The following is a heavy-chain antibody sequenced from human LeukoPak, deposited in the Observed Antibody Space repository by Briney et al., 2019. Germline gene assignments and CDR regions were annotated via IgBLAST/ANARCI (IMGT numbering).Heavy chain of an antibody. Sequence: ASVKVSCKASGYTFTSYAMHWVRQAPGQRLEWMGWISAGNGNTKYSQKFQGRVTITRDTSASTAYMELSSLRSEDTAVYYCARGDFDWLYMYDYWGQGTLVTVSS. CDR1: GYTFTSYA. V-gene: IGHV1-3*01. CDR2: ISAGNGNT. CDR3: ARGDFDWLYMYDY. J-gene: IGHJ4*02. D-gene: IGHD3-9*01.